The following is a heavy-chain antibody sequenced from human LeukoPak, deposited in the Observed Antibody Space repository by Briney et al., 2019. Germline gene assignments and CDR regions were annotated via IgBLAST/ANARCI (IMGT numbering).Heavy chain of an antibody. V-gene: IGHV3-33*06. Sequence: GGSLRLSCATSGFTFSHYGMHWVRQAPGKGLEWVAVIWNDGSNKYYGDSVRGRFTISRDNSKNTLYLQMNSLTVEDTAVYYCAKDAQRGFDYSNSLEHWGQGTLVTVSS. J-gene: IGHJ5*02. CDR3: AKDAQRGFDYSNSLEH. CDR1: GFTFSHYG. D-gene: IGHD4-11*01. CDR2: IWNDGSNK.